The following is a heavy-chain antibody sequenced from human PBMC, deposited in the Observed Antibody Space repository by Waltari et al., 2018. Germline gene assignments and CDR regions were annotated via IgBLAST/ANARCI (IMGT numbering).Heavy chain of an antibody. J-gene: IGHJ4*02. CDR3: ARNSGNYSFFY. Sequence: QVQLQESGPGLVKPSETLSLTCAVSGYSIRSGYFWGWIRQPPGKGLEWIGSIYHSGRTYDNPSLNSRVTISVDTSKNQFSLKLSSVTAADTAVYYCARNSGNYSFFYWGQGTLVTVSS. CDR2: IYHSGRT. CDR1: GYSIRSGYF. V-gene: IGHV4-38-2*01. D-gene: IGHD1-26*01.